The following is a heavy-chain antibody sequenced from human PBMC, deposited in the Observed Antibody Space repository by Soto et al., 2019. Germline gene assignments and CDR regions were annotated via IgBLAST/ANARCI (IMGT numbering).Heavy chain of an antibody. CDR3: ARNPSGWYVY. CDR2: ISSSSYI. CDR1: GFTFSSYS. J-gene: IGHJ4*02. Sequence: GGSLRLSCGASGFTFSSYSMNWVRQAPGKGLEWVSSISSSSYIYYADSVKGRFTISRDNAKNSLYLQMNSLRAEDTAVYYCARNPSGWYVYWGQGTLVTVYS. V-gene: IGHV3-21*01. D-gene: IGHD6-19*01.